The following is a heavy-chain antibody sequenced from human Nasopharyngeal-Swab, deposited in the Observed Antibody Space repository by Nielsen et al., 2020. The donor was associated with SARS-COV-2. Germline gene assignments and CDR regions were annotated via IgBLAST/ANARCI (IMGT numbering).Heavy chain of an antibody. CDR1: GYTFTSYC. CDR3: ARGGYYDSSGYYYLSPFDY. Sequence: ASVKVSCKASGYTFTSYCISWVRQAPGQGLEWMGWISAYNGNTNYAQKLQGRVTMTTDTSTSTAYMELRSLRSDDTAVYYCARGGYYDSSGYYYLSPFDYWGQGTLVTVSS. CDR2: ISAYNGNT. D-gene: IGHD3-22*01. J-gene: IGHJ4*02. V-gene: IGHV1-18*01.